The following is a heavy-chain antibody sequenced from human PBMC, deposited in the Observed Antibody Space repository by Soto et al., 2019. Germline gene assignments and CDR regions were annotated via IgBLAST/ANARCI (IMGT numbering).Heavy chain of an antibody. V-gene: IGHV1-69*13. Sequence: SVKVSCKASGGTFSSYAISWVRQAPGQGLEWVGGIIPIFGTANYAQKFQGRVTITADESTSTAYMELSSLRSEDTAVYYCARERGSPSSSWFYNWFDPWGQGTLVTVSS. CDR3: ARERGSPSSSWFYNWFDP. J-gene: IGHJ5*02. CDR2: IIPIFGTA. D-gene: IGHD6-13*01. CDR1: GGTFSSYA.